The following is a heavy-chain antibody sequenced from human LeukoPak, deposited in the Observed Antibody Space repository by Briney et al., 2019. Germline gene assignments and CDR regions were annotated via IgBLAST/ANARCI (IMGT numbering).Heavy chain of an antibody. V-gene: IGHV3-43*02. CDR1: KFTFDDYA. CDR3: AKVGYGYGYIRHAFDI. J-gene: IGHJ3*02. Sequence: GGSLRLSCEVSKFTFDDYAMHWVRQAPGKGLEWVSLISGNGGSTYYADSVKGRFTISRDNSKNSLFLQMNSLRTEDTALYYCAKVGYGYGYIRHAFDIWGQGTMVTVSS. CDR2: ISGNGGST. D-gene: IGHD5-24*01.